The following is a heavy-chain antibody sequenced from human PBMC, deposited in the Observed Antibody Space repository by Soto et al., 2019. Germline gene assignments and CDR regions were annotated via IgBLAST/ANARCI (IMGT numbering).Heavy chain of an antibody. CDR3: ATSDRYYYGMDV. Sequence: QVQLVQVRAEVKKPGASVKVSCKASGNTFTSYGFSWVRQAPGQGLEWMGWISAYNGNTNYAQKFQGRVTMTTDTSTNTAYMEVRSLRSGDTAVYYCATSDRYYYGMDVWGQGTTVTVSS. CDR2: ISAYNGNT. J-gene: IGHJ6*02. V-gene: IGHV1-18*01. CDR1: GNTFTSYG.